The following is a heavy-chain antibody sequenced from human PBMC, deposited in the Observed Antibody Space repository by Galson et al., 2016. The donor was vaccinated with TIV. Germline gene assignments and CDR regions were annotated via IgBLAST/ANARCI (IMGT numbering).Heavy chain of an antibody. Sequence: SLRLSCAASGFTFSSYAMNWVRQAPGKGLEWVSAISGSGDNTFYAGSVKGRFTISSDTSKNTLYLQMSSLRAEDKALYYCAKGKGSSCYSGADYWGQGTLVTVSS. D-gene: IGHD2-2*02. CDR3: AKGKGSSCYSGADY. V-gene: IGHV3-23*01. CDR2: ISGSGDNT. CDR1: GFTFSSYA. J-gene: IGHJ4*02.